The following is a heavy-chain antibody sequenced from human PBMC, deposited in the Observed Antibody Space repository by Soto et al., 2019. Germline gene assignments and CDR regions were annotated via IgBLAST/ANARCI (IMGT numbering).Heavy chain of an antibody. CDR2: LNHSAST. CDR3: ARGGGSFYMDV. J-gene: IGHJ6*03. Sequence: QVQLQQWGAGLLKPSETLSLTCAVYGGSFSGYHWNWIRQPPGRGLEWIGELNHSASTNYNPSLKSGVTMSVDTSQNQFSLELSSVTAADTAVYYCARGGGSFYMDVWGKGTTVTVSS. CDR1: GGSFSGYH. D-gene: IGHD3-16*01. V-gene: IGHV4-34*01.